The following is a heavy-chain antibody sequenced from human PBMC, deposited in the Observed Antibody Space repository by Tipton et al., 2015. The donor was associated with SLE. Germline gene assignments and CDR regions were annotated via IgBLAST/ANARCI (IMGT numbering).Heavy chain of an antibody. CDR2: IYYSGST. CDR1: GFTFSSYE. J-gene: IGHJ5*02. CDR3: ARGGYFNWFDP. D-gene: IGHD3-22*01. Sequence: LRLSCAASGFTFSSYEMNWVRQAPGKGLEWIGYIYYSGSTNYNPSLKSRVTISVDTSKNQFSLKLSSVTAADTAVYYCARGGYFNWFDPWGQGTLVTVSS. V-gene: IGHV4-59*01.